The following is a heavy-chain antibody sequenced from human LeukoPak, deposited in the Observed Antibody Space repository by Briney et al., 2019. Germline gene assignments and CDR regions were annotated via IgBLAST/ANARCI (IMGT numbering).Heavy chain of an antibody. V-gene: IGHV1-69*05. CDR1: GGTFSSYA. D-gene: IGHD5-12*01. CDR3: ARSSGYDGYNWFDP. CDR2: TIPIFGTA. Sequence: SVKVSCKASGGTFSSYAISWVRQAPGQGLEWMGGTIPIFGTANYAQKFQGRVTITTDESTSTAYMELSSLRSEDTAVYYCARSSGYDGYNWFDPWGQGTLVTVSS. J-gene: IGHJ5*02.